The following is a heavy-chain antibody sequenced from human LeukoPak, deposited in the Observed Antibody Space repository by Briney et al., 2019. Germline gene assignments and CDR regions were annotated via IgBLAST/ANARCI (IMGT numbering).Heavy chain of an antibody. CDR3: ARVKGGSALFDY. CDR1: GGTFSSYA. D-gene: IGHD1-26*01. J-gene: IGHJ4*02. V-gene: IGHV1-69*06. Sequence: ASVKVSRKASGGTFSSYAISWVRQAPGQGLEWMGGIIPIFGTANYAQKFQGRVTITADKSTSTAYMELSSLRSEDTAVYYCARVKGGSALFDYWGQGTLVTVSS. CDR2: IIPIFGTA.